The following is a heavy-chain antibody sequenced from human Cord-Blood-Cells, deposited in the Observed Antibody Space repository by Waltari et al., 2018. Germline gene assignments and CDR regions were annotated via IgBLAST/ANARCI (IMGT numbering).Heavy chain of an antibody. J-gene: IGHJ3*02. V-gene: IGHV1-24*01. CDR1: GYTLTELS. Sequence: QVQLVQSGAEVKKPGASVKVSCKVSGYTLTELSMHWVRQAPGKGLEWMGGCDPEDGETIYAQKFQGRVTMTEDTSTDTAYMELSSLRSEDTAVYYCATAVEYCSSTSCYAFDIWGQGTMVTVSS. D-gene: IGHD2-2*01. CDR3: ATAVEYCSSTSCYAFDI. CDR2: CDPEDGET.